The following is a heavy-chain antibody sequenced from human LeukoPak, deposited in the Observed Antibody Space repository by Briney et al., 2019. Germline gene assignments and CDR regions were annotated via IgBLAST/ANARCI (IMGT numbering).Heavy chain of an antibody. CDR2: ISYDGSNK. V-gene: IGHV3-30*03. CDR3: ARHETYYYYYMDV. CDR1: GFTFSSYG. J-gene: IGHJ6*03. Sequence: GRSLRLSCAASGFTFSSYGMHWVRQAPGKGLEWVAVISYDGSNKYYADSVKGRFTIPRDNSKNTLYLQMNSLRAEDTAVYYCARHETYYYYYMDVWGKGTTVTVSS.